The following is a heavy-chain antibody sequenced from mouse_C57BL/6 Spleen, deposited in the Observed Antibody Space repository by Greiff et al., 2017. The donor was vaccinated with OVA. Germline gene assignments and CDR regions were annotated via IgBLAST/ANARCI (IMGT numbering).Heavy chain of an antibody. J-gene: IGHJ2*01. D-gene: IGHD2-4*01. CDR2: FYPGSGSI. CDR3: ARDEGDVYYDYYFDY. V-gene: IGHV1-62-2*01. CDR1: GYTFTEYT. Sequence: VQLQQSGAELVKPGASVKLSCKASGYTFTEYTIHWVQQRSGQGLEWIGWFYPGSGSIKYNEKFKDKATLTADKSSSTVYMEISRLTSEDSAVYFCARDEGDVYYDYYFDYWGQGTTLTVSS.